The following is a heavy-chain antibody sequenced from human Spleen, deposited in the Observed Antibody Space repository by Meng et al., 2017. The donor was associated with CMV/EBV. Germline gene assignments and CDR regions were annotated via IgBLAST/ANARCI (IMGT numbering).Heavy chain of an antibody. CDR2: IYTSGST. CDR1: GGSISSYY. Sequence: SETLSLTCTVSGGSISSYYWSWIRQPAGKGLEWIGRIYTSGSTNYNPSLKSRVTMSVDTSKNQFSLKLSSVTAADTAVYCCARDRRLVGATTFDSWGQGTLVTVSS. J-gene: IGHJ4*02. V-gene: IGHV4-4*07. CDR3: ARDRRLVGATTFDS. D-gene: IGHD1-26*01.